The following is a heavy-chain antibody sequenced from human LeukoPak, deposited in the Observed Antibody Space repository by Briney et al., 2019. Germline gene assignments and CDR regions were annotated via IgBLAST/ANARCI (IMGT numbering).Heavy chain of an antibody. V-gene: IGHV1-69*05. D-gene: IGHD5-18*01. Sequence: SVKVSCKASGGTFISYAISWVRQAPGQGLEWMGGIIPIFGTANYAQKFQGRVTITTDESTSTAYMELSSLRSEDTAVYYCARGASGYSYGLNWYFDLWGRGTLVTVSS. CDR2: IIPIFGTA. CDR1: GGTFISYA. CDR3: ARGASGYSYGLNWYFDL. J-gene: IGHJ2*01.